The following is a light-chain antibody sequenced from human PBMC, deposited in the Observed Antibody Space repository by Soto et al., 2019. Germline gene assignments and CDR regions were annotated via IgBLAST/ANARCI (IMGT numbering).Light chain of an antibody. CDR2: KAS. J-gene: IGKJ1*01. CDR3: LQHNSYPRT. Sequence: DIQMTQSPSTLSGSVGDRVTITCRASQIISSWLAWYQQKPGKAPKLLIYKASTLKSGVPSRFSGSGSGTEFTLTISSLQPEDFATYYCLQHNSYPRTFGQGTKVDIK. CDR1: QIISSW. V-gene: IGKV1-5*03.